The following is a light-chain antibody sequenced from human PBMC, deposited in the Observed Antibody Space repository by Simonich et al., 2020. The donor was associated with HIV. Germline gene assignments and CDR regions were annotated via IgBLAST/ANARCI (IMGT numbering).Light chain of an antibody. CDR3: QQYNSYTWT. CDR1: QSISSW. V-gene: IGKV1-5*03. CDR2: KAA. J-gene: IGKJ1*01. Sequence: IQMTQSPSSLSASVGDRVTITCRASQSISSWLAGYQQKSGKAPKHLIYKAASLKSGVPSRFSGSGSGTEFSLTISSLQPDDFATYFCQQYNSYTWTFGQGTKVEIK.